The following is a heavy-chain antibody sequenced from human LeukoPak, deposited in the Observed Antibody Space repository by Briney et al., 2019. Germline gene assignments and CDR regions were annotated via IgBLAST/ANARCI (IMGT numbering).Heavy chain of an antibody. CDR1: GFTFSSYS. D-gene: IGHD5-12*01. V-gene: IGHV3-30*03. CDR3: ARSPLSGYDPYFDY. Sequence: PGGSLRLSCAASGFTFSSYSMNWVRQAPGKGLEWVAVISYDGSNKYYADSVKGRFTISRDNSKNTLYLQMNSLRAEDTAVYYCARSPLSGYDPYFDYWGQGTLVTVSS. J-gene: IGHJ4*02. CDR2: ISYDGSNK.